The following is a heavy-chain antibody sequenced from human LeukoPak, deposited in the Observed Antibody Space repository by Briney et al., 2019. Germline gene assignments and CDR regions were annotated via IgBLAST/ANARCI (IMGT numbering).Heavy chain of an antibody. J-gene: IGHJ6*02. D-gene: IGHD5-12*01. V-gene: IGHV5-51*01. Sequence: GESLKISCKGSGYRFTSYWIGWVRQMPGKGLEWMGIIYPGDSDTRYSPSFQGQVTISADKSISTAYLQWSSLKASDTAMYYCARAIVATNRYYGMDVWGQGTTVTVSS. CDR2: IYPGDSDT. CDR1: GYRFTSYW. CDR3: ARAIVATNRYYGMDV.